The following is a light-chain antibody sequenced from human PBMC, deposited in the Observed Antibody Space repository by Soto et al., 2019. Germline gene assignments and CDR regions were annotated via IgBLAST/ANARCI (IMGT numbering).Light chain of an antibody. CDR2: DVN. CDR3: SSYKSSSTLPYV. V-gene: IGLV2-14*01. CDR1: SSDVGGYNL. Sequence: QSALTQPASVSGSPGQSITISCTGTSSDVGGYNLVSWYQQYPDKAPKLMSFDVNTRPSGVSNRFSGSKSGNTASLTISGLQAEDEADYYCSSYKSSSTLPYVFGTGTKVTVL. J-gene: IGLJ1*01.